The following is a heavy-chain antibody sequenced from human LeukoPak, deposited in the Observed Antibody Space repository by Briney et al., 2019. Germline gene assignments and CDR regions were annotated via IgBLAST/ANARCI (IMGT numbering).Heavy chain of an antibody. Sequence: GGSLRLSCTASGFIVSSNYMSWVRQAPGKGLEWVSVLYSGGSTYYADSVKGRFTISRDNSKNTLYLQMNSLRAEDTAVYYCARDLGYCTNGVCHTRFDYWGQGTLVAVSS. J-gene: IGHJ4*02. CDR1: GFIVSSNY. CDR2: LYSGGST. D-gene: IGHD2-8*01. CDR3: ARDLGYCTNGVCHTRFDY. V-gene: IGHV3-53*01.